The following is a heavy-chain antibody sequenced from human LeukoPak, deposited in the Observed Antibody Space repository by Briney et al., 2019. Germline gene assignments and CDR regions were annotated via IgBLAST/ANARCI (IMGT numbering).Heavy chain of an antibody. CDR1: GFTFNNYW. D-gene: IGHD3-16*01. Sequence: GGSLRLSCAASGFTFNNYWMSWVRQAPGKGLEWVANIKQDGSEKYYVDSVKGRFTISRDNAKNAVDLQINSLRADDTAVYYCARGGRAYCDWGQGTLVTVSS. CDR3: ARGGRAYCD. V-gene: IGHV3-7*04. CDR2: IKQDGSEK. J-gene: IGHJ4*02.